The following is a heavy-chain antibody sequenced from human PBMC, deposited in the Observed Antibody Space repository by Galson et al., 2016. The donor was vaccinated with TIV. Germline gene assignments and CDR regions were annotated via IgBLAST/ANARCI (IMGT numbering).Heavy chain of an antibody. J-gene: IGHJ3*02. CDR3: ARASSSGWDNGDDAFDK. D-gene: IGHD6-19*01. CDR2: IYSSGTT. Sequence: CSVSGDSISSSIYFWSWIRQPAGKGLEWIGRIYSSGTTNYNPSLKSRVAISVDTSRNQFSLKLSSVTAADTAVYYCARASSSGWDNGDDAFDKWGQGTMVTVSS. CDR1: GDSISSSIYF. V-gene: IGHV4-61*02.